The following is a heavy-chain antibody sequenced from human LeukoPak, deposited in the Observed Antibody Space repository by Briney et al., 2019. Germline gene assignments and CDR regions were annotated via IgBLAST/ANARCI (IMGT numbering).Heavy chain of an antibody. D-gene: IGHD5-18*01. J-gene: IGHJ4*02. CDR1: GLTFSNAC. Sequence: GGSPRLSCAASGLTFSNACMSWVRQAPRKGLEWVGRLKSKTDGGTTDYAAPVKGRFTIARDDSKNTLYLQMNSLKTEDTAVYYCTTDRGYSYGSVGYWGQGTLVTVTS. CDR2: LKSKTDGGTT. CDR3: TTDRGYSYGSVGY. V-gene: IGHV3-15*01.